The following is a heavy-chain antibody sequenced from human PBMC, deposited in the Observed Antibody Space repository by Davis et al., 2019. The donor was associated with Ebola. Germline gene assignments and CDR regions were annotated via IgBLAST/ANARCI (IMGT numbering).Heavy chain of an antibody. J-gene: IGHJ6*04. D-gene: IGHD6-13*01. Sequence: ASVKVSCKASGYTFTTYGISWVRQAPGQGLEWMGWISAYNGNTNYAQKLQGRVTMTTDTSTSTAYMELRSLRSDDTAVYYCARVGQQLVRHHYYYGMDVWGKGTTVTVSS. CDR2: ISAYNGNT. CDR3: ARVGQQLVRHHYYYGMDV. CDR1: GYTFTTYG. V-gene: IGHV1-18*04.